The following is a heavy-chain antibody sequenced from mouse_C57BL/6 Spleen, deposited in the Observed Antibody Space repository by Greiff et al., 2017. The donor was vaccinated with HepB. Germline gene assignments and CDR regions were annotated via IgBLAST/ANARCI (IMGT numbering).Heavy chain of an antibody. D-gene: IGHD3-1*01. CDR1: GYAFSSSW. J-gene: IGHJ2*01. Sequence: QVQLQQSGPELVKPGASVKISCKASGYAFSSSWMNWVKQRPGKGLEWIGRIYPGDGDTNYNGKFKGKATLTADKSSSTAYMQLSSLTSEDSAVYFCARGDPLGFDYWGQGTTLTVSS. CDR2: IYPGDGDT. CDR3: ARGDPLGFDY. V-gene: IGHV1-82*01.